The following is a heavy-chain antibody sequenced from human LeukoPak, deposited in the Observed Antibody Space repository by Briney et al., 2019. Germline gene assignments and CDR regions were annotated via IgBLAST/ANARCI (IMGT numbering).Heavy chain of an antibody. CDR3: ARPRDPGLAVAIDY. CDR2: IYPVGSDT. J-gene: IGHJ4*02. Sequence: PGESLKISSKSSGYSFTSYWVGGVRQVPGKGLEWMGIIYPVGSDTTYSPACDGQATISAARSISTAYLQWSSLKASDTAMYSCARPRDPGLAVAIDYWGQGTLVTVSS. V-gene: IGHV5-51*01. CDR1: GYSFTSYW. D-gene: IGHD6-19*01.